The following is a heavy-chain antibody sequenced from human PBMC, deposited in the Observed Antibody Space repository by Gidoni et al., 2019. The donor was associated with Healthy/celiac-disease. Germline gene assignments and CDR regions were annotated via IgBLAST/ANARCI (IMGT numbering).Heavy chain of an antibody. D-gene: IGHD3-10*01. J-gene: IGHJ4*02. V-gene: IGHV3-30-3*01. Sequence: VQLVESGGGVVQPGRSLSLSCAASGFTFSSYAMHWVRQAPGKGLEWVAVISYDGSNKYYADSVKGRFTISRDNSKNTLYLQMNSLRAEDTAVYYCARDSHTLWFGELRPWGQGTLVTVSS. CDR3: ARDSHTLWFGELRP. CDR2: ISYDGSNK. CDR1: GFTFSSYA.